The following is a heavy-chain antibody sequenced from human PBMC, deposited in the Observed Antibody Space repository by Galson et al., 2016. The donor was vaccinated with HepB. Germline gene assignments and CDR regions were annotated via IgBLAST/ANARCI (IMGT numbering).Heavy chain of an antibody. D-gene: IGHD6-13*01. CDR1: GFTLSSYV. CDR2: LSYDGSNK. Sequence: SLRLSCAASGFTLSSYVVYWVRQAPGKGLEWVALLSYDGSNKYYADSVKGRFTISRDNSENNLSLQMNSLRAEDTAVYYCSRSSNWYQGAFDCWGQGTVVTVSS. J-gene: IGHJ3*01. CDR3: SRSSNWYQGAFDC. V-gene: IGHV3-30*04.